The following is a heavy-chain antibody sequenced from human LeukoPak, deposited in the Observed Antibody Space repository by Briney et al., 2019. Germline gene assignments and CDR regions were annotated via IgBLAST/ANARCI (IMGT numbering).Heavy chain of an antibody. D-gene: IGHD2/OR15-2a*01. CDR2: IYPGDSDA. V-gene: IGHV5-51*01. CDR3: ARPYSTGIRDAYDM. CDR1: GYSFTNYW. Sequence: GESLTISCMASGYSFTNYWIAWVRQMPGAGLEWMGTIYPGDSDARYSPAFQGQFTLSVDRSTTTAYLQWPSLKASDTAMYYCARPYSTGIRDAYDMWGQGTMVIVSS. J-gene: IGHJ3*02.